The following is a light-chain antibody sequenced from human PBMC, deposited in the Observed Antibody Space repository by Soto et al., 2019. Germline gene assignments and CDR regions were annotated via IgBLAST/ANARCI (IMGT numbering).Light chain of an antibody. Sequence: EIVLTQSPATLSLSPGERATLSCRASQSVSSYLAWYKQKPGQAPRLLIYDASNRATGIPARFSGSGSGTDFKLTISSLEPDDVAVSYCQQRSNWPQITFGQGTRLEIK. CDR2: DAS. V-gene: IGKV3-11*01. J-gene: IGKJ5*01. CDR3: QQRSNWPQIT. CDR1: QSVSSY.